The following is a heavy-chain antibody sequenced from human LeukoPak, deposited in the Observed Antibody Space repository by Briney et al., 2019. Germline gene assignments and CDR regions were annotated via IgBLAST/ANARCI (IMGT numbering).Heavy chain of an antibody. J-gene: IGHJ4*02. CDR2: IGGSGFST. Sequence: GGSLRLSCAASGFTFSNYAMSWVRQAPGKGLERVSAIGGSGFSTFYADSVKGRFTISRDNSKTTLYLHMNSLRAEDTAVYYCAKDIVVVPAAHFDFWGQGTLVTVSS. D-gene: IGHD2-2*01. V-gene: IGHV3-23*01. CDR3: AKDIVVVPAAHFDF. CDR1: GFTFSNYA.